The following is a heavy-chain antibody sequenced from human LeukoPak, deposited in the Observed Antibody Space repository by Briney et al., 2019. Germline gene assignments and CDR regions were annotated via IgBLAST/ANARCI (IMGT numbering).Heavy chain of an antibody. CDR3: AQIPDSSGYYDQFDP. CDR1: GYTFTSYD. V-gene: IGHV1-69*13. CDR2: IIPIFGTA. Sequence: ASVKVSCKASGYTFTSYDINWVRQATGQGLEWMGGIIPIFGTANYAQKFQGRVTITADESTSTAYTELSSLRSEDTAVYYCAQIPDSSGYYDQFDPWGQGTLVTVSS. D-gene: IGHD3-22*01. J-gene: IGHJ5*02.